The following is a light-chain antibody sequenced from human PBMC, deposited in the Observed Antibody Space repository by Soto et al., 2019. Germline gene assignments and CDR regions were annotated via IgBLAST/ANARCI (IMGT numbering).Light chain of an antibody. J-gene: IGLJ2*01. Sequence: QSALTQPASVSGSPGQSITISCTGTSSDVGGYNHVSWYQHSPGKAPKLILFAVSDRASSVSHRFSGSKSGNTASLTISGLQADDEADYYCCSYTCLSTVVFGGGTQLTVL. CDR1: SSDVGGYNH. V-gene: IGLV2-14*01. CDR3: CSYTCLSTVV. CDR2: AVS.